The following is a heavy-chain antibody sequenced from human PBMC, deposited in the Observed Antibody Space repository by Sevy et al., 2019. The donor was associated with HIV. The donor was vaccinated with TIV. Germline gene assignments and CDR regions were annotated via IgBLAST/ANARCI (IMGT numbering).Heavy chain of an antibody. D-gene: IGHD3-3*01. V-gene: IGHV3-30*18. J-gene: IGHJ4*02. CDR1: GFIFTSYG. Sequence: GGSLRLSCVASGFIFTSYGIHWVRQAPGKGLEWVAVISFDGDKKYYADSVKGRFTISRDNSKNTLYLQMNSLRTEDTAVYFCAKARVGYSDFWSGYSFDFWGQGTLVTLSS. CDR2: ISFDGDKK. CDR3: AKARVGYSDFWSGYSFDF.